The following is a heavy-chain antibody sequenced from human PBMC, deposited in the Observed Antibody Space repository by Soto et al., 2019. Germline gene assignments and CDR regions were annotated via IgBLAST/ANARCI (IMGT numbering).Heavy chain of an antibody. D-gene: IGHD3-22*01. CDR2: IYHSGST. CDR1: GGSISSYY. J-gene: IGHJ3*02. Sequence: SETLSLTCTVSGGSISSYYWSWIRQPPGKGLEWIGEIYHSGSTNYNPSLKSRVTISVDKSKNQFSLKLSSVTAADTAVYYCARDRYDSSGYVIIDAFDIWGQGTMVTVS. V-gene: IGHV4-59*12. CDR3: ARDRYDSSGYVIIDAFDI.